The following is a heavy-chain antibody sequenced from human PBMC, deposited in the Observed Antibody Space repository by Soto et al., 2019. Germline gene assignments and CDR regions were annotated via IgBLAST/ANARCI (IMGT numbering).Heavy chain of an antibody. CDR2: IIPIFGTA. CDR3: ARGRLDFDYYVWYYGMDV. Sequence: ASVKVSCTASGGTLSSYAISWVRQAPRQGLEWMGGIIPIFGTANYAQKFQGRVTITADESTSTAYMELSSLRSEDTAVYYCARGRLDFDYYVWYYGMDVWGQGTTVTVS. V-gene: IGHV1-69*13. CDR1: GGTLSSYA. D-gene: IGHD3-9*01. J-gene: IGHJ6*02.